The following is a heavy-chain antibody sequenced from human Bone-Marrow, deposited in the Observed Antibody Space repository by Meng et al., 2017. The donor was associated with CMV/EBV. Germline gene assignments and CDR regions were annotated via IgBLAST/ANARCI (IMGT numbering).Heavy chain of an antibody. CDR1: GYTFTGYY. J-gene: IGHJ6*02. D-gene: IGHD2-2*01. V-gene: IGHV1-2*02. CDR2: INPNSGGT. Sequence: ASVKVSCKASGYTFTGYYMHWVRQAPGQGLEWMGWINPNSGGTNYAQKFQGRVTMTRDTSISTAYMELSRLRSDDTAVYYCARDTFDEVVVPAAIARIYYYYGMDVWGQGTTVTVSS. CDR3: ARDTFDEVVVPAAIARIYYYYGMDV.